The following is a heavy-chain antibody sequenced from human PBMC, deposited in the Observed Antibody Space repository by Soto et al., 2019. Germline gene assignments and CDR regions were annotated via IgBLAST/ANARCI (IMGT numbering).Heavy chain of an antibody. D-gene: IGHD2-2*01. Sequence: SVMGSCKASGGTFSSYAISWVRQAPGQGLEWMGGIIPIFGTANYAQKFQGRVSMTTDTSTTTAYMELRSLRSDDTAVYYCARVVPGAEAWFGPWGQGTLVTVSS. CDR1: GGTFSSYA. V-gene: IGHV1-69*05. CDR3: ARVVPGAEAWFGP. CDR2: IIPIFGTA. J-gene: IGHJ5*02.